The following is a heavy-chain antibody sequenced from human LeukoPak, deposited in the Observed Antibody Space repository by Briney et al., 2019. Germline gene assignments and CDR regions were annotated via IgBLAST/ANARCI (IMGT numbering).Heavy chain of an antibody. J-gene: IGHJ4*02. CDR1: GFTFSSYG. CDR3: AKGGVRGVIDY. D-gene: IGHD3-10*01. CDR2: ISGSGGST. V-gene: IGHV3-23*01. Sequence: GGSLRLSCAASGFTFSSYGMSWVRQAPGKGLERVSAISGSGGSTYYADSVKGRFTISRDNSKNMLYLQMNSLRAEDTAVYYCAKGGVRGVIDYWGQGTLVTVSS.